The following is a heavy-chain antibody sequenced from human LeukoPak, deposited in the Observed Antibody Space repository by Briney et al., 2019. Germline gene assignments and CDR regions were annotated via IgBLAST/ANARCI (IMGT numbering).Heavy chain of an antibody. CDR3: ATSKDTAGGPY. Sequence: GGSLRLSCAASGFTFTSYWMTWVRQAPGKGLEWLANIRQDGGATYYGGSVKGRFTISKDNAKNSLFLQMNSLRAEDTAVYYCATSKDTAGGPYWGQGTLVTVSS. CDR1: GFTFTSYW. D-gene: IGHD5-18*01. J-gene: IGHJ4*02. V-gene: IGHV3-7*01. CDR2: IRQDGGAT.